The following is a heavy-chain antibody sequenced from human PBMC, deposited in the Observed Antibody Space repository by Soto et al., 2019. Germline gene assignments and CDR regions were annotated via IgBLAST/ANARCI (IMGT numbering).Heavy chain of an antibody. J-gene: IGHJ5*02. Sequence: QVQLVESGGGVVQPGRSLRLSCAASGFTFSSYAMHWVRQAPGKGLEWVAVISYDGSNKYYADSVKGRFTISRDNSKNTLYLQMNSLRAEDTAVYYCARPGQQLDWFDPWGQGTLVTVSS. V-gene: IGHV3-30-3*01. CDR2: ISYDGSNK. CDR3: ARPGQQLDWFDP. D-gene: IGHD6-13*01. CDR1: GFTFSSYA.